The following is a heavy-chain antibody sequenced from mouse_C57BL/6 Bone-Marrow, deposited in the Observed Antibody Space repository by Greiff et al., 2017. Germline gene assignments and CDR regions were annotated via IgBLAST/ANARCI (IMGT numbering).Heavy chain of an antibody. D-gene: IGHD1-1*01. CDR1: GYTFTSYW. Sequence: QVQLQQPGAELVRPGSSVKLSCKASGYTFTSYWMDWVKQRPGQGLEWIGNIYPSDSETHYNQKFKDKATLTVDKSSSTAYMQRSSLTSEDSAVYYCARPHYYGSSYGFAYWGQGTLVTVSA. J-gene: IGHJ3*01. CDR2: IYPSDSET. CDR3: ARPHYYGSSYGFAY. V-gene: IGHV1-61*01.